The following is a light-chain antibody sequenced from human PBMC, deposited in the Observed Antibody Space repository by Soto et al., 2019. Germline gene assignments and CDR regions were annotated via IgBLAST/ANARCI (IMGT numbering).Light chain of an antibody. Sequence: QSVLTQPPSLSGAPGQNIIISCTGGGSNIGGGFDVHWYQQLPGTAPKLLIYGNTNRPSGVPDRFSGSKSGTSASLVITGLQAEDEADYYCQSYDTGLSGPVVFGGGTKLTVL. V-gene: IGLV1-40*01. CDR3: QSYDTGLSGPVV. CDR2: GNT. J-gene: IGLJ2*01. CDR1: GSNIGGGFD.